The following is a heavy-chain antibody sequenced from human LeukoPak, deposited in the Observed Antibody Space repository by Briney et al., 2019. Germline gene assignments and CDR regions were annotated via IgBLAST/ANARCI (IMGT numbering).Heavy chain of an antibody. V-gene: IGHV3-23*01. D-gene: IGHD3-22*01. CDR3: ARELDYYDSSGYSRSDY. CDR2: ISGSGDST. CDR1: GYIFSTFG. Sequence: GGSLRLSCATSGYIFSTFGMSWVRQAPGKGLEWVSSISGSGDSTYYADSVKGRFTISRDNSKNTLYLQMNSLRAEDTAVYYCARELDYYDSSGYSRSDYWGQGTLVTVSS. J-gene: IGHJ4*02.